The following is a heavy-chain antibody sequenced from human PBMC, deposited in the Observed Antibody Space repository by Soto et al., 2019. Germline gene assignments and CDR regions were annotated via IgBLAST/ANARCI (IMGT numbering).Heavy chain of an antibody. CDR3: ARVFGDYYYYGMDV. D-gene: IGHD3-10*02. V-gene: IGHV1-3*01. CDR2: INAGNGNT. CDR1: GYTFTSYA. J-gene: IGHJ6*02. Sequence: GASVKVSCKASGYTFTSYAMHWVRQAPGQRLEWMGWINAGNGNTKYSQKFQGRVTITRDTSASTAYMELSSLRSEDTAVYYCARVFGDYYYYGMDVWGQGTTVTVSS.